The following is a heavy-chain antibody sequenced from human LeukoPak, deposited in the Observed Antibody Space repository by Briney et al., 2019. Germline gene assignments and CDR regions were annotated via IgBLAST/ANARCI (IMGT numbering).Heavy chain of an antibody. CDR2: ISYDGSNK. CDR1: GFTFSSYG. D-gene: IGHD3-10*01. V-gene: IGHV3-30*18. J-gene: IGHJ4*02. CDR3: AKLSFSGYV. Sequence: GRSLRLSCAASGFTFSSYGMHWVRQAPGKGLEWVAVISYDGSNKYYADSVKGRFTISRDNSKNTLYLQMNSLRAEDTAAYYCAKLSFSGYVWGQGTLVTVSS.